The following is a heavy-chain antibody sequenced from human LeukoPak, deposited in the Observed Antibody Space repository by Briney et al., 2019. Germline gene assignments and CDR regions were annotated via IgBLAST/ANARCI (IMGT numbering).Heavy chain of an antibody. D-gene: IGHD2-2*01. V-gene: IGHV4-34*01. Sequence: SETLSPTCAVHGGSFSGYYWSWIRQPPGKGLEWIGEINHSGSTNYNPSLKSRVTISVDTSKNQFSLKLSSVTAADTAVYYCARVSVVPAAYFDYWGQGTLVTVSS. CDR1: GGSFSGYY. J-gene: IGHJ4*02. CDR3: ARVSVVPAAYFDY. CDR2: INHSGST.